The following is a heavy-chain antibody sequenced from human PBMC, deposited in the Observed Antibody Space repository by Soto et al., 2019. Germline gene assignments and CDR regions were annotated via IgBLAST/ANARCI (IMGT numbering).Heavy chain of an antibody. CDR2: LRSNGAET. V-gene: IGHV3-23*01. D-gene: IGHD6-25*01. J-gene: IGHJ4*02. CDR1: GLTFHNYA. Sequence: EVQLLESGGGLVQPGGSLRLSCGASGLTFHNYAMNWVRQSPGKGLEWVSSLRSNGAETNYADSVKGRFTVSRDNSNNTRYLQMPGLRVEDPAIYYCPKGFSETSGGHMDSWGQETLVPSPQ. CDR3: PKGFSETSGGHMDS.